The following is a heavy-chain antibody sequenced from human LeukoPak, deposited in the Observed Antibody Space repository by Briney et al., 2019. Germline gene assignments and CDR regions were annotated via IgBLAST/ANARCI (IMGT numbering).Heavy chain of an antibody. CDR1: GGSISSSY. CDR2: IYYSGST. D-gene: IGHD3-9*01. V-gene: IGHV4-59*01. Sequence: SETLSLTCTVSGGSISSSYWSWIRQPPGKGLEWIGYIYYSGSTNYNPSLKSRVTILVDTSKNQFSLRLSSVTAADTAVYYCAVWQYFDGGYYFDFWGHGTLLTVSS. J-gene: IGHJ4*01. CDR3: AVWQYFDGGYYFDF.